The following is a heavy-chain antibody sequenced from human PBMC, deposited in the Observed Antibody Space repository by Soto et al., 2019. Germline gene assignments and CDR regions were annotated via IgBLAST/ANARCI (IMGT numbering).Heavy chain of an antibody. Sequence: PSETLSLTCTVSGGSISRYYWSWIRQPPGRGLEWSGYIYYSGSTNYSPSLKSRVTISVDTSKNQFSLKLSSVTAADTAVYYCARGDVDCDFWSGYCTYGMDVWGQATTVTVSS. V-gene: IGHV4-59*01. D-gene: IGHD3-3*01. CDR2: IYYSGST. CDR1: GGSISRYY. J-gene: IGHJ6*02. CDR3: ARGDVDCDFWSGYCTYGMDV.